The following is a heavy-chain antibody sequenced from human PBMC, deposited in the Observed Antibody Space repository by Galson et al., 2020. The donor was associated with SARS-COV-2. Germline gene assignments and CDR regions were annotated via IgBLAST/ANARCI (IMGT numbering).Heavy chain of an antibody. CDR1: GFTFSSYG. CDR3: AKADVLLWFGEFSYFDY. V-gene: IGHV3-30*18. CDR2: ISYDGSNK. Sequence: SLRLSCAASGFTFSSYGMHWVRQAPGKGLEWVAVISYDGSNKYYADSVKGRFTISRDNSKNTLYLQMNSLRAEDTAVYYCAKADVLLWFGEFSYFDYWGQGTLVTVSS. J-gene: IGHJ4*02. D-gene: IGHD3-10*01.